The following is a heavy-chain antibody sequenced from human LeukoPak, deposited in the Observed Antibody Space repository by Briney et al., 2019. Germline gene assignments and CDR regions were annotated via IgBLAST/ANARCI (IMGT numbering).Heavy chain of an antibody. D-gene: IGHD3-22*01. J-gene: IGHJ2*01. CDR1: GFTFSSYS. Sequence: GGSLGLSCAASGFTFSSYSMNWVRQAPGKGLEWVSYISNNSSTIYYAESVKGRFTISRDNAKNSLYLQMNSLRAEDTAVYYCARRYYYDSSDYSFDWYFDLWGRGTLVTVSS. CDR2: ISNNSSTI. V-gene: IGHV3-48*04. CDR3: ARRYYYDSSDYSFDWYFDL.